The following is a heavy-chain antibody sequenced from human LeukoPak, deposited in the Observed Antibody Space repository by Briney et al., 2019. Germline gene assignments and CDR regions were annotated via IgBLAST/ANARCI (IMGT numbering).Heavy chain of an antibody. V-gene: IGHV3-23*01. Sequence: GGSLRLSCAASGFTFSTYAMSWVRQAPGKGLEWVSTIRGRDISTYYADSVKGRFTISRDNSKSSLFLQMNSLRAEDTAIYYCAKTFSDFWSGYFRYFQNWGQGTLVTVSS. CDR1: GFTFSTYA. CDR2: IRGRDIST. CDR3: AKTFSDFWSGYFRYFQN. J-gene: IGHJ1*01. D-gene: IGHD3-3*01.